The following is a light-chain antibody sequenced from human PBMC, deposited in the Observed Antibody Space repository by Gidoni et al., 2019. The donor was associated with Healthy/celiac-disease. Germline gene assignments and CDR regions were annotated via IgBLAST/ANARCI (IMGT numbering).Light chain of an antibody. CDR2: AAS. CDR1: QSISSY. V-gene: IGKV1-39*01. CDR3: QQSYSTPFP. J-gene: IGKJ1*01. Sequence: DIQMTQTPSSLSASVGDRVTLTCRASQSISSYLNWYQQKPGKAPKLLIYAASSLQSGVPSRFSGSGSGTDFTLTISSLQPEDFATYYCQQSYSTPFPFGQGTKVEIK.